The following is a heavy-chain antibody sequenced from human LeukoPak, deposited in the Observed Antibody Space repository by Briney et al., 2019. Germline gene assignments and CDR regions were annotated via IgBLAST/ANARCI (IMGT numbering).Heavy chain of an antibody. Sequence: PGGSLGLSCAASGFTIRNYWMSWVRQAPGKGLEWVANIKQDGSEKFYASSLEGRLTISSDNAKNSLFLQINNLRVEDTAVYYCARDLREWVGGPNFDCWGQGTLVTVSS. D-gene: IGHD3-3*01. J-gene: IGHJ4*02. V-gene: IGHV3-7*01. CDR3: ARDLREWVGGPNFDC. CDR1: GFTIRNYW. CDR2: IKQDGSEK.